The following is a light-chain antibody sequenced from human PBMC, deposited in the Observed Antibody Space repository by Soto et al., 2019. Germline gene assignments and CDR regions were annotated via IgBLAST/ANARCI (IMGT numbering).Light chain of an antibody. J-gene: IGLJ2*01. V-gene: IGLV2-14*01. CDR1: TSDIGADDF. CDR2: EVT. Sequence: QSALTQPASVSGSPGQSITISCTGTTSDIGADDFVSWYQHHPDKTPQLIIFEVTYRPTGISHRFSASKSGNTASLTISGLQAEDEAFYDCSSYRRTTFPHVVFGGGTKLTVL. CDR3: SSYRRTTFPHVV.